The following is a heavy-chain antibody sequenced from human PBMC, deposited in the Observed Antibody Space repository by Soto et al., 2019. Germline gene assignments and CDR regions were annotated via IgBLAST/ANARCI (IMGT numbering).Heavy chain of an antibody. CDR1: GFSLSTSGMG. V-gene: IGHV2-5*02. CDR3: AHRLQGGYYYNGGTFNY. J-gene: IGHJ4*02. CDR2: IYWDDDK. Sequence: SGPTLVNPTQTLTLTCTFSGFSLSTSGMGVGWIRQPPGKALECLALIYWDDDKRYSPSLKSRLTITMDTSKNQVVLTMTNMDPVDTGTYYCAHRLQGGYYYNGGTFNYWGQGALVTVSS. D-gene: IGHD3-22*01.